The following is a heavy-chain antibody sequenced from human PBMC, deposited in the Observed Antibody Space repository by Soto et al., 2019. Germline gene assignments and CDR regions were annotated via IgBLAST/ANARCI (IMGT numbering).Heavy chain of an antibody. CDR2: ISSSSSYI. CDR1: GFTVSSNY. CDR3: ARAGRYCSGGSCFISSRARPFDP. J-gene: IGHJ5*02. Sequence: PGGSLRLSCAASGFTVSSNYMSWVRQAPGKGLEWVSSISSSSSYIYYADSVKGRFTISRDNARNSLYLQMNSLRAEDTAVYYCARAGRYCSGGSCFISSRARPFDPWGQGTLVTVSS. V-gene: IGHV3-21*01. D-gene: IGHD2-15*01.